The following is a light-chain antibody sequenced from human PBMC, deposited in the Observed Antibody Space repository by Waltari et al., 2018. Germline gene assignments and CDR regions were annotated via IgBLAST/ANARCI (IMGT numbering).Light chain of an antibody. Sequence: DFVMTQSPASLAVSLGETATISCKCSQNPLFTDHKNSLGWYQQKTGQPPKLLIYWASARESGVPDRFSCSGSGSDFTLTISSLQAEDVAVYYCQQYYNTPYTFGQGSKVEIK. J-gene: IGKJ2*01. CDR1: QNPLFTDHKNS. V-gene: IGKV4-1*01. CDR3: QQYYNTPYT. CDR2: WAS.